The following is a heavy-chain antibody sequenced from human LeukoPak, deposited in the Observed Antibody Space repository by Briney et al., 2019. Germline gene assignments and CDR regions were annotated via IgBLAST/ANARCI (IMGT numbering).Heavy chain of an antibody. CDR2: INPNSGGT. J-gene: IGHJ4*02. CDR3: ARESSSWCLDY. CDR1: GYTFTDYY. V-gene: IGHV1-2*06. D-gene: IGHD6-13*01. Sequence: ASVKVSCKASGYTFTDYYMHWVRQAPGQGLEWMGRINPNSGGTNYAQKFQGRVTMTRDTPISTAYMELSRLSSDDTAVYYCARESSSWCLDYWGQGTLITASS.